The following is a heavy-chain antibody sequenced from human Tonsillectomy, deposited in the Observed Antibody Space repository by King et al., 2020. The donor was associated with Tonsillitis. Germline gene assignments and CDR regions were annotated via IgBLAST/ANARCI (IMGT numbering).Heavy chain of an antibody. CDR1: RFTFSSYS. CDR3: ARDQDTRPQYYYYYYMDV. V-gene: IGHV3-30-3*01. Sequence: VQLVESGGGVVQPGRSLRLSCAASRFTFSSYSMHWVRQAPGKGLEWVAVISYDGSNKYYAESVKGRFTISRDNSKNTLYLQMNSLRGEDTAVYYCARDQDTRPQYYYYYYMDVWGKGTTVTVSS. CDR2: ISYDGSNK. D-gene: IGHD5-18*01. J-gene: IGHJ6*03.